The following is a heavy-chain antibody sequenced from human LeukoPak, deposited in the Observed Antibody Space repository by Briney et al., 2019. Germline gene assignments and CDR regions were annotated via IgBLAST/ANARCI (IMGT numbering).Heavy chain of an antibody. CDR1: GGSFSDYY. CDR3: ARGRLRYFDWLFPTERGRSHVSTHDAFDI. CDR2: INHSGST. D-gene: IGHD3-9*01. J-gene: IGHJ3*02. Sequence: RTSETLSLTCAVYGGSFSDYYWSWIRQPPGKGLEWIEEINHSGSTNYNPSLKSRVTISVDTSKNQFSLKLSSVTAADTAVYYCARGRLRYFDWLFPTERGRSHVSTHDAFDIWGQGTMVTVSS. V-gene: IGHV4-34*01.